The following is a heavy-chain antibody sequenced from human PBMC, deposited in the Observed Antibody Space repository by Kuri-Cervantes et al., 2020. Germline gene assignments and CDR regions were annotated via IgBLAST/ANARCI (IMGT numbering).Heavy chain of an antibody. Sequence: GESLKISCAASGFTFSSYAMSWVRQAPGKGLEWVAVISYDGSNKYYADSVKGRFTISRDNSKNTLYLQMNSLRAEDTAVYYCARGGEDIVVVPAAPLKDYYYYYYMDVWGKGTTVTVSS. CDR3: ARGGEDIVVVPAAPLKDYYYYYYMDV. D-gene: IGHD2-2*01. V-gene: IGHV3-30*01. CDR2: ISYDGSNK. J-gene: IGHJ6*03. CDR1: GFTFSSYA.